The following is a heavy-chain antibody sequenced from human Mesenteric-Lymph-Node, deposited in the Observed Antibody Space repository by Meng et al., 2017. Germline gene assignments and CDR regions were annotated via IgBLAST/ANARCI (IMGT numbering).Heavy chain of an antibody. Sequence: QVQLQESGPGLVKPSGTLSLTCAVSGGSLSSRNWWSWVRQPPGKGLEWIGEIYHSGSTNYNPSLKSRVTISVDESKNQFSLRLSSVTAADTAVYYCARAAGAAEYFQHWGQGTLVTVSS. J-gene: IGHJ1*01. V-gene: IGHV4-4*02. CDR3: ARAAGAAEYFQH. CDR2: IYHSGST. CDR1: GGSLSSRNW. D-gene: IGHD1-26*01.